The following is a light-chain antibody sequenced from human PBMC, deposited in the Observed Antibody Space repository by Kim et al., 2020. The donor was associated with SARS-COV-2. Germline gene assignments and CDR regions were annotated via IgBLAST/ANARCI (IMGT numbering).Light chain of an antibody. Sequence: ELTQPPSESGIPGQRVTISCSGSSSNIGSYNVNWYQQVPGTAPKLLMYNNDQRPSGVPDRFSGSKSGTSASLAISGLQSEDEADYYCAAWDDSLNGNWVFGGGTQLTVL. CDR3: AAWDDSLNGNWV. CDR1: SSNIGSYN. V-gene: IGLV1-44*01. CDR2: NND. J-gene: IGLJ3*02.